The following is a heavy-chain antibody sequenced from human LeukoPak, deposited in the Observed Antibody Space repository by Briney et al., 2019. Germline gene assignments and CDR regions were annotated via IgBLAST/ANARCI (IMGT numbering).Heavy chain of an antibody. CDR1: GGSISSSSYY. V-gene: IGHV4-39*02. CDR3: ARRRYYDSTGYLD. D-gene: IGHD3-22*01. J-gene: IGHJ1*01. CDR2: IYYSGST. Sequence: PSETLSLTCTVSGGSISSSSYYWGWIRQPPGKGLEWIGDIYYSGSTYYNASLKSRVSISIDTSNNHFSLHLSSLTAADTALYYCARRRYYDSTGYLDWGHGTLVTVSS.